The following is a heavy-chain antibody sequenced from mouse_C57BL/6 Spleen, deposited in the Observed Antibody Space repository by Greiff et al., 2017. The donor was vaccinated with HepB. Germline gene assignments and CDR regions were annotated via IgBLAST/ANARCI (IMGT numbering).Heavy chain of an antibody. Sequence: EVKLMESGGGLVKPGGSLKLSCAASGFTFSDYGMHWVRQAPEKGLEWVAYISSGSSTIYYADTVKGRFTISRDNAKNTLFLQMTSLRSEDTAMYYCARPPMTTVGYAMDYWGQGTSVTVSS. D-gene: IGHD1-1*01. CDR3: ARPPMTTVGYAMDY. V-gene: IGHV5-17*01. CDR2: ISSGSSTI. CDR1: GFTFSDYG. J-gene: IGHJ4*01.